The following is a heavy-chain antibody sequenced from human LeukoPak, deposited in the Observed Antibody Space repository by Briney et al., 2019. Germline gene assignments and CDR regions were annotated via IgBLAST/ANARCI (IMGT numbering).Heavy chain of an antibody. CDR2: IFYSGST. J-gene: IGHJ4*02. V-gene: IGHV4-59*08. D-gene: IGHD4-23*01. Sequence: SETLSLTCTVSGGSISTYYWSWIRQPPGKGLEWIGYIFYSGSTNYNPSLKSRVTISVDTSKNQISLRLSSVTAADTAIYYCARGNSDRFPPYMDYWGQGILVIVSS. CDR3: ARGNSDRFPPYMDY. CDR1: GGSISTYY.